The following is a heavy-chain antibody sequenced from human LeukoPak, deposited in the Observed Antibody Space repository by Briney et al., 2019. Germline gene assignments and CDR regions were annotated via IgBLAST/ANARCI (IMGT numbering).Heavy chain of an antibody. Sequence: SETLSLTCTVSGGSISSFHWSWIRQPPGKGLECIGYIYYSGSTNYNPSLKSRVTISVDTSKNQFSLRLNSVTAADTAVYYCARRFGRDSFDYWGQGTLVTVSS. CDR1: GGSISSFH. J-gene: IGHJ4*02. CDR2: IYYSGST. V-gene: IGHV4-59*08. D-gene: IGHD3-10*01. CDR3: ARRFGRDSFDY.